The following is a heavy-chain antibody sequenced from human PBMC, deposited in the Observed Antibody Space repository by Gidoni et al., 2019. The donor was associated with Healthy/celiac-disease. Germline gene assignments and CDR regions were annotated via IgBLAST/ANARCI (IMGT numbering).Heavy chain of an antibody. CDR3: ARDRDDYGDYGRGYYFDY. D-gene: IGHD4-17*01. CDR2: IWYDGSKK. V-gene: IGHV3-33*01. Sequence: QVQLVESGGGVVQPGRSVRLSCAGPGFTFRRYGLHRVRQAPGKGLGWVAFIWYDGSKKYYADSVKGRFTISRDNSKNTLYLQMNSLRAEDTAVYYCARDRDDYGDYGRGYYFDYWGQGTLVTVSS. CDR1: GFTFRRYG. J-gene: IGHJ4*02.